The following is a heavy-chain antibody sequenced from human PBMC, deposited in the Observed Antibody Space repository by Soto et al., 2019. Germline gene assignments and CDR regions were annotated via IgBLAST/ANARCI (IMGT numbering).Heavy chain of an antibody. CDR2: INPNSGAT. V-gene: IGHV1-2*02. CDR3: AIDAVDISSPYYYYGMEV. Sequence: ASVKVSCKASGYTFTGYYMHWVRQAPGQGLEWMGWINPNSGATNYAQKFQGRVTMTRDTSISTAYMELSRLRSDDTAVYYCAIDAVDISSPYYYYGMEVWRKGTTGTVAS. J-gene: IGHJ6*04. D-gene: IGHD6-6*01. CDR1: GYTFTGYY.